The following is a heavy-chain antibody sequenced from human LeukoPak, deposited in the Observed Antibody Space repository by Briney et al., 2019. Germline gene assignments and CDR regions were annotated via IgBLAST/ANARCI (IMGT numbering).Heavy chain of an antibody. CDR1: GFTFSSYS. CDR3: ARDLQTAYQYYFDY. V-gene: IGHV3-21*01. J-gene: IGHJ4*02. Sequence: GGSLRLSCAASGFTFSSYSMNWVRQAPGKGLEWVSSISSSSSYIYYADSVKGRFTISRDNAKNSLYLQMNSLRAEDTAVYYCARDLQTAYQYYFDYWGQGTLVTVSS. CDR2: ISSSSSYI. D-gene: IGHD2-21*02.